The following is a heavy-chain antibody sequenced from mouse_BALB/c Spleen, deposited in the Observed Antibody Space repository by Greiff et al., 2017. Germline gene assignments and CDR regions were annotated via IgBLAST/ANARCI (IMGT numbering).Heavy chain of an antibody. CDR3: ARSKTAGAMDY. CDR1: GYTFTSYW. D-gene: IGHD3-2*01. CDR2: INPSTGYT. J-gene: IGHJ4*01. V-gene: IGHV1-7*01. Sequence: VKLVESGAELAKPGASVKMSCKASGYTFTSYWMHWVNQRPGQGLEWIGYINPSTGYTEYNQKFKDKATLTADKSSSTAYMQLSSLTSEDSAVYYCARSKTAGAMDYWGQGTSVTVSS.